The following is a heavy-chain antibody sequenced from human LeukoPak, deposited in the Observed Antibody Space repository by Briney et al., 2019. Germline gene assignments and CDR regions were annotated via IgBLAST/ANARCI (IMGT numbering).Heavy chain of an antibody. CDR2: IWYDGGNK. J-gene: IGHJ4*02. V-gene: IGHV3-33*01. D-gene: IGHD1-26*01. CDR1: GFTFRSYG. Sequence: GGSLRLSCAASGFTFRSYGMHWVRQAPGKGLEWVAVIWYDGGNKNFADSVKGRFSISRDNSRNTLYLQMNSLRAEGTAVYYCARGVGATDTIDYWGRGTLVTVSS. CDR3: ARGVGATDTIDY.